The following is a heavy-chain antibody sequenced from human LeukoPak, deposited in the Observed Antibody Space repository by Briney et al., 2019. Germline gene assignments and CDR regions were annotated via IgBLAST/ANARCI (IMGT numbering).Heavy chain of an antibody. CDR2: MNPNSGNT. Sequence: GASVKVSCKASGYTFTSYDINWVRQATGQGLEWMGWMNPNSGNTGYAQKFQGRVTITRNTSISTAYMELSSLTSEDTAVYYCARGTPGRYCSGGSCPFFDYWGQGTLVTVSS. J-gene: IGHJ4*02. V-gene: IGHV1-8*03. D-gene: IGHD2-15*01. CDR3: ARGTPGRYCSGGSCPFFDY. CDR1: GYTFTSYD.